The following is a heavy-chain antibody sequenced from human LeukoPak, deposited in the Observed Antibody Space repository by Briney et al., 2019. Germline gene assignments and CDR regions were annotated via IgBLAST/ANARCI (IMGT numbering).Heavy chain of an antibody. D-gene: IGHD3-10*01. J-gene: IGHJ4*02. Sequence: GRSLRLSCAASGFTFSRYGMHWVRQASGKGLEWVALIPYDGSNKYYADSVNGRFTISRDNSKNTLYLQMNSLRPEDTAVYYCAKGDPYGSGSYPVDYWGQGTLVTVSS. CDR3: AKGDPYGSGSYPVDY. CDR1: GFTFSRYG. CDR2: IPYDGSNK. V-gene: IGHV3-30*18.